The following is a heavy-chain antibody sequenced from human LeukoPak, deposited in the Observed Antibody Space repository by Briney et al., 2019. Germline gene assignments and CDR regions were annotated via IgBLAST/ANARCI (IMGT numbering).Heavy chain of an antibody. CDR2: IYTSGST. Sequence: PSETLSLTCTVSGGSIGSGTYYLGWIRQPAGKGLEWIGRIYTSGSTSYNPSLKSRVTISVDTSKNQMSLKLSSVTAADTAVYYCARDRDGYYYFDYWGQGALVTVSS. J-gene: IGHJ4*02. CDR1: GGSIGSGTYY. D-gene: IGHD5-24*01. CDR3: ARDRDGYYYFDY. V-gene: IGHV4-61*02.